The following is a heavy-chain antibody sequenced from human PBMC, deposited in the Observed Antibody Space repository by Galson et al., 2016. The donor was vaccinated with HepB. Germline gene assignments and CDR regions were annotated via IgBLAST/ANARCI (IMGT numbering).Heavy chain of an antibody. D-gene: IGHD3-22*01. V-gene: IGHV2-5*02. CDR3: ANTAYYDHSGFFVEDEDFQH. CDR2: IYWDDDK. Sequence: PALVKPTQTLTLTCTFSGFSLSTSGLGVGWIRQPPGKALEWLALIYWDDDKRYSPSLKSRLTITKDTSKDQVVLTMTNMDPVDTATHHCANTAYYDHSGFFVEDEDFQHWGQGTLVTVSS. CDR1: GFSLSTSGLG. J-gene: IGHJ1*01.